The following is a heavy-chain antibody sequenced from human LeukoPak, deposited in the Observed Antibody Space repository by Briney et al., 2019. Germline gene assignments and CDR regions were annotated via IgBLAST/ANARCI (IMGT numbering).Heavy chain of an antibody. D-gene: IGHD3-16*01. CDR1: GGSFSGYY. CDR2: INHSGST. V-gene: IGHV4-34*01. CDR3: ARVRHGGSRAPWFDP. Sequence: SETLSLTCAVYGGSFSGYYWSWIRQPPGKGLEWIGEINHSGSTNYNPSLKSRVTISVDTSKNQFSLKLSSVTAADTAVYYCARVRHGGSRAPWFDPWGQGTLVTVSS. J-gene: IGHJ5*02.